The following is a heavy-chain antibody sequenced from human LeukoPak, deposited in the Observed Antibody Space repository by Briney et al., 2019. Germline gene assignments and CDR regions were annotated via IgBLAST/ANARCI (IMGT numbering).Heavy chain of an antibody. J-gene: IGHJ4*02. Sequence: PGGSLRLSCAASGFTFSSYAMSWVRQAPGKGLEWVSAISGSGGSTYYADSVQGRFTISRDNAKNTLYLQMNSLRAEDTAVYYCASLSDTAMVRLDYWGQGTLVTVSS. CDR3: ASLSDTAMVRLDY. CDR2: ISGSGGST. D-gene: IGHD5-18*01. V-gene: IGHV3-23*01. CDR1: GFTFSSYA.